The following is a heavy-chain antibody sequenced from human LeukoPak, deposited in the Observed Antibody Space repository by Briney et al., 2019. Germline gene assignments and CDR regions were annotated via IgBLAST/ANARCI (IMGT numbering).Heavy chain of an antibody. CDR2: ISGSGGST. J-gene: IGHJ4*02. D-gene: IGHD2-2*01. CDR1: GFTFSSYA. Sequence: PGGSLRLSCATSGFTFSSYAMTWVRQAPGKGLEWVSAISGSGGSTYYADSVKGRFTISRDNSKNTLYLQMNSLRAEDTAVYSWAKGGGYCSSATCWYYFDSWGQGTLVTVSS. V-gene: IGHV3-23*01. CDR3: AKGGGYCSSATCWYYFDS.